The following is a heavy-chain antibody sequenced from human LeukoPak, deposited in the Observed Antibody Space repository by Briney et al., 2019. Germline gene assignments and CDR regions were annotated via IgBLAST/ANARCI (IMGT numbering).Heavy chain of an antibody. V-gene: IGHV3-23*01. Sequence: QPGGSLRLSCAASGFTFSSYAMSWVRQAPGKGLEWVSAISGSGGSTYYADSVKGRFTISRDNSKNTLYLQMNSLRAEDTAVYYCAKDRERVYDFWSGYYIMEEYYFDYWGQGTLVTVSS. CDR2: ISGSGGST. CDR1: GFTFSSYA. CDR3: AKDRERVYDFWSGYYIMEEYYFDY. J-gene: IGHJ4*02. D-gene: IGHD3-3*01.